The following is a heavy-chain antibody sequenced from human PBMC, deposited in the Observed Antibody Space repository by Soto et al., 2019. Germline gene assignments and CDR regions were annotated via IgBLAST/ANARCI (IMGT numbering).Heavy chain of an antibody. D-gene: IGHD5-18*01. V-gene: IGHV4-59*01. CDR1: GGSISSYY. CDR3: ARGRGYSYGFGFYYYMDV. J-gene: IGHJ6*03. Sequence: SETLSLTCTVSGGSISSYYWSWIRQPPGKGLEWIGYIYCSGSTNYNPSHKSRVAISVDTSKNHFSLKLSSVTAADTAVYYCARGRGYSYGFGFYYYMDVWGKGTTVTVSS. CDR2: IYCSGST.